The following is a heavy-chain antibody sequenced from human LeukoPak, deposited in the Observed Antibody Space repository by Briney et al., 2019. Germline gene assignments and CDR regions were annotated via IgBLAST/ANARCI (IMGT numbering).Heavy chain of an antibody. CDR3: AKVGGRDGDYWYFDL. CDR1: GFTFSSYA. J-gene: IGHJ2*01. V-gene: IGHV3-23*01. CDR2: ISGSGGQT. D-gene: IGHD4-17*01. Sequence: GGSLRLSCAASGFTFSSYAMSWVRQAPGKGLEWVSAISGSGGQTNYADSVKGRFTISRDNSKNTLYLQMNRLRAEDTARYYCAKVGGRDGDYWYFDLWGRGTLVTVSS.